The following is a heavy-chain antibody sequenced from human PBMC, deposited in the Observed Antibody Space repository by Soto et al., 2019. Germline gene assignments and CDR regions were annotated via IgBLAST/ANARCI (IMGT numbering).Heavy chain of an antibody. Sequence: QVQLVESGGGVVQPGRSLRLSCAASGFTFSSYAMHWVRQAPGKGLEWVAVISYDGSNKYYADSVKGRFTISRDNSKNTLYLQMNSLRAEDTAVYYCAKDYGTGGAFDIWGQGTMVTVSS. CDR1: GFTFSSYA. V-gene: IGHV3-30-3*01. CDR3: AKDYGTGGAFDI. J-gene: IGHJ3*02. CDR2: ISYDGSNK. D-gene: IGHD2-15*01.